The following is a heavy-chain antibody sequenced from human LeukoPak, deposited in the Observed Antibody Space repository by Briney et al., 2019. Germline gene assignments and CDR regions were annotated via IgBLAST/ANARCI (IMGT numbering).Heavy chain of an antibody. V-gene: IGHV1-69*13. D-gene: IGHD2-2*01. CDR1: GGTFSSYA. J-gene: IGHJ6*03. Sequence: SVKVSCKATGGTFSSYAISWVRQAPGQGLEWMGGIIPIFGTANYAQKFQGRVTITADESTSTAYMELSSLRSEDTAVYYCARCMADCSSTSCYDYYYYYMDVWGKGTTVTVSS. CDR3: ARCMADCSSTSCYDYYYYYMDV. CDR2: IIPIFGTA.